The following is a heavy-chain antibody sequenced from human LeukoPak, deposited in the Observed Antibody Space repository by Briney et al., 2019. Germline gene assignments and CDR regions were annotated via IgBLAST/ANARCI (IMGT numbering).Heavy chain of an antibody. CDR2: NRGTT. CDR1: SASITSRSYY. CDR3: ANEGLRKDY. V-gene: IGHV4-39*01. J-gene: IGHJ4*02. Sequence: PSPTQSLTHTLSSASITSRSYYSARLRQPPWKGLQWIGSNRGTTYSKPSLKSRFTISVDTSKNQFSLKRSSVTAAAPPGYYVANEGLRKDYWGQGELVTVSS.